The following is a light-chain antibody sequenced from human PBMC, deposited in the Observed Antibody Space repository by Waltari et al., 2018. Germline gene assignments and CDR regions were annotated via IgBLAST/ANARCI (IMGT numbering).Light chain of an antibody. Sequence: QSALTQPASVSGSPGQSITISCTGPSSDAGTYDYVSWYQQHHGNAPKLVIYDVTNRPSGVSSRFSGSKSGDTASLTISGLQAEDEADYYCGSYSSSRTLWVFGGGTKLTVL. J-gene: IGLJ3*02. CDR2: DVT. CDR3: GSYSSSRTLWV. V-gene: IGLV2-14*03. CDR1: SSDAGTYDY.